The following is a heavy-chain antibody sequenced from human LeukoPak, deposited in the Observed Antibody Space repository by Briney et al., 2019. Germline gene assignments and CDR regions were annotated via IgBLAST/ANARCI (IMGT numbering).Heavy chain of an antibody. CDR3: ARFKEEIDY. CDR2: LSYDVSIK. CDR1: GFTFSSYA. V-gene: IGHV3-30*04. Sequence: GGSLRLSCAASGFTFSSYAMHWVRQAPGKGLEWVAVLSYDVSIKYYADSVKGRFTIDRDNANNSLYLQMNSLRAEDTAVYYCARFKEEIDYWGQGTLVTVSS. J-gene: IGHJ4*02.